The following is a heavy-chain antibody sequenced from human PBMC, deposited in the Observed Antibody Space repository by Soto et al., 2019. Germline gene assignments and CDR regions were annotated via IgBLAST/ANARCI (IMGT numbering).Heavy chain of an antibody. CDR2: INPNSGGT. Sequence: ASVKVSCKASGYTFTGYYMHWVRQAPGQGLEWMGWINPNSGGTNYAQKFQGWVTMTRDTSISTAYMELSRLRSDDTAVYYCARDLGYCRGGSCPNFDYWGQGTLVTVSS. CDR1: GYTFTGYY. V-gene: IGHV1-2*04. J-gene: IGHJ4*02. CDR3: ARDLGYCRGGSCPNFDY. D-gene: IGHD2-15*01.